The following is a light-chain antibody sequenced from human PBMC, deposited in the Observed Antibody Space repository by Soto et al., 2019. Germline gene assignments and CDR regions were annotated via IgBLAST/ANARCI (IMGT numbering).Light chain of an antibody. CDR1: SSDIDDYDY. V-gene: IGLV2-14*03. CDR3: SSYTTGSTSVV. J-gene: IGLJ2*01. Sequence: QSALTQPASVSGSPGQSITISCTGTSSDIDDYDYVSWYQHHPGKAPKLIIYDVTNRPSGVSNRFSGSKSGNTASLTISGLQAEDEADYYCSSYTTGSTSVVFGGGTQLTVL. CDR2: DVT.